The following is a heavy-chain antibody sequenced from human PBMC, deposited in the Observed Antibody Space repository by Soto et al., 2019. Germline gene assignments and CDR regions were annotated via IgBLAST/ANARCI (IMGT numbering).Heavy chain of an antibody. CDR1: GFTFSSYW. Sequence: GGSLRLSCAASGFTFSSYWMHWVRQAPGKGLVWVSRINSDGSSTSYADSVKGRFTISRDNAKNTLYLQMNSLRAEDTAVCYCARVPRGPSPHWFDPWGQGTLVTVSS. CDR3: ARVPRGPSPHWFDP. V-gene: IGHV3-74*01. CDR2: INSDGSST. J-gene: IGHJ5*02. D-gene: IGHD3-10*01.